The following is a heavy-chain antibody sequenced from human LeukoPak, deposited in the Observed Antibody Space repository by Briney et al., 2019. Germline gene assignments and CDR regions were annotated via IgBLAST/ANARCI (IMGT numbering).Heavy chain of an antibody. V-gene: IGHV1-46*01. D-gene: IGHD3-22*01. CDR3: ARGRTYYYDSSGYIGTGFDP. CDR2: INPSGGST. CDR1: GYTFTSYY. Sequence: GASVKVSCKASGYTFTSYYMHWVRQAPGQGLEWMGIINPSGGSTSYAQKFQGRVTMTRDTSTSTVYMELSSLRSEDTAVYYCARGRTYYYDSSGYIGTGFDPWGQGTLVTVSS. J-gene: IGHJ5*02.